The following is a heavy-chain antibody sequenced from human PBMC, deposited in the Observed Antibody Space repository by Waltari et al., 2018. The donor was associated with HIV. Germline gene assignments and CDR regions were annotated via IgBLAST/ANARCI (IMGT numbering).Heavy chain of an antibody. J-gene: IGHJ5*02. V-gene: IGHV4-61*02. D-gene: IGHD2-15*01. CDR3: VRYALLYKYYRYCSDDDCYSRWFDP. CDR2: ISNKGST. CDR1: GDSITIGNDF. Sequence: QVQLKESGPRLVKSSQTLSLTCNVSGDSITIGNDFCSWVRQPAGTRLERIGRISNKGSTKDNTSLNGRGTISLDTSNNHFSRRLTSVTAADTAGYYLVRYALLYKYYRYCSDDDCYSRWFDPWGQGTLVTVSS.